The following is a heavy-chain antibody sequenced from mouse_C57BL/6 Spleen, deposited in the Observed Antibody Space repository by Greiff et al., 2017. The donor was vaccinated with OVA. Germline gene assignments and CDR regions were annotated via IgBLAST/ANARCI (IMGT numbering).Heavy chain of an antibody. CDR2: IDPSDSYT. J-gene: IGHJ3*01. D-gene: IGHD1-1*02. Sequence: QVQLQQPGAELVMPGASVKLSCKASGYTFTSYWMHWVKQRPGQGLAWIGEIDPSDSYTNYNQKFKGKSTLTVDKSSSTAYMQLSSLTSEDSAVYDCARRGGSTWFAYWGQGTLVTVSA. CDR3: ARRGGSTWFAY. V-gene: IGHV1-69*01. CDR1: GYTFTSYW.